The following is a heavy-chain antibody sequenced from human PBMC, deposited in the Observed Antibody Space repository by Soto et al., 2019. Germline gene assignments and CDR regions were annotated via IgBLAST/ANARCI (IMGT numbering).Heavy chain of an antibody. D-gene: IGHD1-26*01. CDR2: ISYDGSNK. J-gene: IGHJ4*02. Sequence: ESGGGVVQPGRSLRLSCAASGFTFSSYAMHWVRQAPGKGLEWVAVISYDGSNKYYADSVKGRFTISRDNSKNTLYLQMNSLRAEDTAVYYCARPHDSGSPLFDYWGQGTLVTVSS. CDR3: ARPHDSGSPLFDY. CDR1: GFTFSSYA. V-gene: IGHV3-30-3*01.